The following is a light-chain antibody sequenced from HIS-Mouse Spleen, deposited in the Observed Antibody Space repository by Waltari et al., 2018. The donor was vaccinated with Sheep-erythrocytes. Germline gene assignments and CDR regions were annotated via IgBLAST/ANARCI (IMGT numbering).Light chain of an antibody. V-gene: IGLV3-1*01. CDR1: TLGAKY. CDR2: QDS. Sequence: SYELTQPPSVSVSPGQTASLPCSGDTLGAKYACWYQQKPGRSPVLVIYQDSKRPSGIPERFSGSNSGNTATLTISGTQAMDEADYYCQAWDSSTAVVFGGGTKLTVL. CDR3: QAWDSSTAVV. J-gene: IGLJ2*01.